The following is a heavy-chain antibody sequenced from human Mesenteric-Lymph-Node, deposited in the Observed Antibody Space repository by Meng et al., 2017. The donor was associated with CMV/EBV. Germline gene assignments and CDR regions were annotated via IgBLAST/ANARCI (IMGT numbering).Heavy chain of an antibody. CDR2: IYWNGVQ. Sequence: SGPTLVKPTQTLTLTCTFSGFSLDTSGVGVGWVRQPPGKALEWLSLIYWNGVQPHMSSLKTRLTISKDTSKNQVVLTMTNMDPVDTATYYCVQRALECSSGRCYPIDFWGQGALVTVSS. CDR1: GFSLDTSGVG. D-gene: IGHD2-2*01. V-gene: IGHV2-5*01. J-gene: IGHJ4*02. CDR3: VQRALECSSGRCYPIDF.